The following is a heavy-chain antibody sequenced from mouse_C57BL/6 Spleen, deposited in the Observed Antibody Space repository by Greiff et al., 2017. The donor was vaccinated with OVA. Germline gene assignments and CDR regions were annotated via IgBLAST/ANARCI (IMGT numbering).Heavy chain of an antibody. D-gene: IGHD2-2*01. J-gene: IGHJ2*01. Sequence: QVQLQQPGAELVRPGSSVKLSCKASGYTFTSYWMDWVKQRPGQGLEWIGNIYPSDSETHYNQKFKDKAPLTVDKSSSTAYMQLSSLTSEDSAVYYCARSRGYDEVLPPFDYWGQGTTLTVSS. V-gene: IGHV1-61*01. CDR3: ARSRGYDEVLPPFDY. CDR1: GYTFTSYW. CDR2: IYPSDSET.